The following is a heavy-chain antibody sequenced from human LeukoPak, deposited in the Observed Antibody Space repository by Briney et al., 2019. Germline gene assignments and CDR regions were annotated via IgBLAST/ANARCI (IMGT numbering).Heavy chain of an antibody. V-gene: IGHV3-9*01. D-gene: IGHD6-13*01. Sequence: PGGSLRLSCAASGFTFDDYAMHWVRQGPGKGLEWVSGISWSSGSIGYADSVKGRFTISRDNSKNTLFLHMNSLRAEDTAVYYCADYVDAATENTIDYWGQGTLVTVSS. J-gene: IGHJ4*02. CDR2: ISWSSGSI. CDR3: ADYVDAATENTIDY. CDR1: GFTFDDYA.